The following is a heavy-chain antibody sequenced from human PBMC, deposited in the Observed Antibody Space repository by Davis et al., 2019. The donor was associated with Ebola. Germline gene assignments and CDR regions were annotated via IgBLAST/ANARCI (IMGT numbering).Heavy chain of an antibody. CDR2: ISYDGSNK. CDR1: GFTFSSYA. CDR3: ARDPSGGSGWSMGYYGMDV. V-gene: IGHV3-30*14. Sequence: GGSLRLSCAASGFTFSSYAMHWVRQAPGKGLEWVAVISYDGSNKYYADSVKGRFTISRDNSKNTIYLQMNSLRAEDTAVYYCARDPSGGSGWSMGYYGMDVWGKGTTVTVSS. J-gene: IGHJ6*04. D-gene: IGHD6-19*01.